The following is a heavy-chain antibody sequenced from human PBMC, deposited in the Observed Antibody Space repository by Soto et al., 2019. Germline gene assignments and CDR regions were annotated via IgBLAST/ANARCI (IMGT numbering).Heavy chain of an antibody. D-gene: IGHD6-6*01. CDR3: AKDMFSSSSAATFDS. CDR1: GFIFDDYA. V-gene: IGHV3-9*01. Sequence: EVQLVESGGGLAQPGRSLRLSCAASGFIFDDYAMHWVRQAPGKGLAWVSGISWQSGSIRYADSVKGRFTISRDNAKNSLYLQMNSLRVEDTALYYCAKDMFSSSSAATFDSWGQGILVTVSS. J-gene: IGHJ4*02. CDR2: ISWQSGSI.